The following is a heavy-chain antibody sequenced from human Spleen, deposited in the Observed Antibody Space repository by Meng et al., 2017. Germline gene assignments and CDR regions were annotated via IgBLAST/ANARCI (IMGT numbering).Heavy chain of an antibody. CDR1: DGSITSGVYY. V-gene: IGHV4-39*02. Sequence: SETLSLTCTVSDGSITSGVYYWGWIRQPPGKGLEWIGEINHSGSTNYNPSLESRATISVDTSQNNLSLKLSSVTAADTALYYCARSVMAAGRADLYYFDYWGQGTLVTVSS. CDR3: ARSVMAAGRADLYYFDY. CDR2: INHSGST. D-gene: IGHD6-13*01. J-gene: IGHJ4*02.